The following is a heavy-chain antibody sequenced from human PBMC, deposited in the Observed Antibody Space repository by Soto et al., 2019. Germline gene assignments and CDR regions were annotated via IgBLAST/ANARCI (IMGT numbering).Heavy chain of an antibody. V-gene: IGHV3-73*02. CDR1: GFTVSGST. CDR3: TGGYCTGGTCYSGYFQH. Sequence: EVQLVQSGGGLVQPGGSLKLSCAASGFTVSGSTVHWVRQASGEGLQWVGRIRSKANDYATTCIASVKGRFTISIDDSRNTAYLQMSDLKTEDTAVYYCTGGYCTGGTCYSGYFQHWGQGALVTVFS. J-gene: IGHJ1*01. CDR2: IRSKANDYAT. D-gene: IGHD2-15*01.